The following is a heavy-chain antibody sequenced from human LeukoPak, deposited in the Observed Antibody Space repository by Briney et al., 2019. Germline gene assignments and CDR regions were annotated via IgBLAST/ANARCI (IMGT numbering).Heavy chain of an antibody. CDR2: IYYSGST. CDR3: ARHQSYYYDYYMDV. J-gene: IGHJ6*03. D-gene: IGHD2-2*01. Sequence: PSETLSLTCTVSGGSIRSYYWSWIRQPPGKGLEWIGYIYYSGSTYYNPSLKSRVTISVDTSKNQFSLKLTSVTAADTAVYYCARHQSYYYDYYMDVWGKGTTVTISS. CDR1: GGSIRSYY. V-gene: IGHV4-59*04.